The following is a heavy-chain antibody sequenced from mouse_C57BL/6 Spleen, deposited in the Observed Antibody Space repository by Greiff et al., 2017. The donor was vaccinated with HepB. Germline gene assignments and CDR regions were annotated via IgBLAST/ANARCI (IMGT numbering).Heavy chain of an antibody. CDR2: INPNNGGT. J-gene: IGHJ1*03. V-gene: IGHV1-22*01. CDR3: ARRDGSSPYWYFDV. CDR1: GYTFTDYN. Sequence: EVQGVESGPELVKPGASVKMSCKASGYTFTDYNMHWVKQSHGKSLEWIGYINPNNGGTSYNQKFKGKATLTVNKSSSTAYMELRSLTSEDSAVYYCARRDGSSPYWYFDVWGTGTTVTVSS. D-gene: IGHD1-1*01.